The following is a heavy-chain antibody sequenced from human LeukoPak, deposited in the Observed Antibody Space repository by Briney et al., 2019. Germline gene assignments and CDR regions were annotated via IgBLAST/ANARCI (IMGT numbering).Heavy chain of an antibody. CDR1: GFTFGDYA. D-gene: IGHD3-3*01. Sequence: PGGSLRLSCTASGFTFGDYAMSWVRQAPGKGLEWVGFIRSKAYGGTTEYAASVKGRFTISRDDSKSIAYLQMNSLKTEDTAVYYCTRVIFGVVGTMDVWGKGTTVTVSS. CDR3: TRVIFGVVGTMDV. J-gene: IGHJ6*03. V-gene: IGHV3-49*04. CDR2: IRSKAYGGTT.